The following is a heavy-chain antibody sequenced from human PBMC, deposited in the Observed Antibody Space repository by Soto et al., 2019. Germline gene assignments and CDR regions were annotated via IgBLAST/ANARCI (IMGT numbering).Heavy chain of an antibody. CDR1: GGSISSYY. CDR3: ARMNYYDTSGYPFDY. J-gene: IGHJ4*02. Sequence: SETLSLTCTVSGGSISSYYWSWIRQPPGKGLEWIGYIYFRGTTNYNPSLKSRVTMSADTSKNQFSLKLNSVTAADTAVHYCARMNYYDTSGYPFDYWGQGMMVTVS. D-gene: IGHD3-22*01. CDR2: IYFRGTT. V-gene: IGHV4-59*01.